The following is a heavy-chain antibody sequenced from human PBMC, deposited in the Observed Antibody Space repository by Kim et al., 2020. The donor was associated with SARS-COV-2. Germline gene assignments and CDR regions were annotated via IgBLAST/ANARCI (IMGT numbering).Heavy chain of an antibody. CDR2: IKSKTDGGTT. D-gene: IGHD5-12*01. Sequence: GGSLRLSCAASGFTFSNAWMSWVRQAPGKGLEWVGRIKSKTDGGTTDYAAPVKGRFTISRDDSKNTLYLQMNSLKTEDTAVYYCTTDPDIVDGMDVWGQGTTVRVSS. V-gene: IGHV3-15*01. CDR3: TTDPDIVDGMDV. J-gene: IGHJ6*02. CDR1: GFTFSNAW.